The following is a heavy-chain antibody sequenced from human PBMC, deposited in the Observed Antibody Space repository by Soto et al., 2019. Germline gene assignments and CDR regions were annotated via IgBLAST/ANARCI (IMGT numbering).Heavy chain of an antibody. V-gene: IGHV4-4*02. J-gene: IGHJ6*02. CDR3: ARGLGIAAAGQINYYYYYGMDV. D-gene: IGHD6-13*01. CDR1: GGSISSSNW. CDR2: IYHSGST. Sequence: SETLSLTCAVSGGSISSSNWWSWVRQPPGKGLEWIGEIYHSGSTNYNPSLKSRVTISVDKSKDQFSLKPSSVTAADTAVYYCARGLGIAAAGQINYYYYYGMDVWGQGTTVTVSS.